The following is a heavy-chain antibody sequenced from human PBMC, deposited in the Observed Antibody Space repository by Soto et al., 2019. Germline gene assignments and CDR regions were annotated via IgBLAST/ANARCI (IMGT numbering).Heavy chain of an antibody. CDR3: ARGPITQHQSSGSFDY. J-gene: IGHJ4*02. Sequence: AASVKVSCKASGGTFSSYAISWVRQAPGQGLEWMGGIVPIFGTANYAQKFQGRVTITADESTSTAYMELSSLRSEDTAVYYCARGPITQHQSSGSFDYWGQGTLVTVSS. CDR1: GGTFSSYA. D-gene: IGHD1-26*01. V-gene: IGHV1-69*13. CDR2: IVPIFGTA.